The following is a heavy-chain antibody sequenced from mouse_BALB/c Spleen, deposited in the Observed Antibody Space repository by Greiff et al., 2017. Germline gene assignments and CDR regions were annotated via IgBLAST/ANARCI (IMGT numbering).Heavy chain of an antibody. D-gene: IGHD2-4*01. CDR2: IWSGGST. Sequence: QVQLKESGPGLVQPSQSLSITCTVSGFSLTSYGVHWVRQSPGKGLEWLGVIWSGGSTDYNAAFISRLSISKDNSKSQVFFKMNSLQANDTAIYYCARRDYDAAGAMDYWGQGTSVTVSS. V-gene: IGHV2-2*02. J-gene: IGHJ4*01. CDR3: ARRDYDAAGAMDY. CDR1: GFSLTSYG.